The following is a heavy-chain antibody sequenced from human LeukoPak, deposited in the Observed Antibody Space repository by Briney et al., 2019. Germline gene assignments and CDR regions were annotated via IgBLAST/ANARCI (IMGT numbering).Heavy chain of an antibody. Sequence: PGGFLRLSCAASGFTFSSHWMHWVRHAPGKGLVWVSRINGDVTTTDYADSVKGRFTISRGNARNTLYLQMNSLRAEDTAVYYCAREWRSVGATPDYWGQGTLVTVSS. V-gene: IGHV3-74*01. J-gene: IGHJ4*02. D-gene: IGHD1-26*01. CDR1: GFTFSSHW. CDR2: INGDVTTT. CDR3: AREWRSVGATPDY.